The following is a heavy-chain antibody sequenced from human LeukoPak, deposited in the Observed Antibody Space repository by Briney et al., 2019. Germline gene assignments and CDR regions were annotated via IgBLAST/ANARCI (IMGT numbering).Heavy chain of an antibody. V-gene: IGHV1-8*01. J-gene: IGHJ6*02. CDR3: ARDDPIRRYCSSTSCYPYYYYYGMDV. CDR2: MNPNSGNT. CDR1: GYTFTSYD. Sequence: ASVKVSCKASGYTFTSYDINWVRQATGQGLEWMGWMNPNSGNTGYAQKFQGRVAMTRNTSISTAYMELSSLRSEDTAAYYCARDDPIRRYCSSTSCYPYYYYYGMDVWGQGTTVTVSS. D-gene: IGHD2-2*01.